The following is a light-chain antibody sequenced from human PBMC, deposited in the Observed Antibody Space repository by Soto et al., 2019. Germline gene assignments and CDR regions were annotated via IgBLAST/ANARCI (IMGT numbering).Light chain of an antibody. Sequence: DIQMTQSPSSLSASVGDRVTITCQASQDIKHLLNWYQQKPGKAPKLLIFDASNLKTGVPSRFSGSRSATDFTFTISSLQPEDIATYYCQQYYNIPITFGQGTRLEIK. CDR2: DAS. CDR1: QDIKHL. V-gene: IGKV1-33*01. J-gene: IGKJ5*01. CDR3: QQYYNIPIT.